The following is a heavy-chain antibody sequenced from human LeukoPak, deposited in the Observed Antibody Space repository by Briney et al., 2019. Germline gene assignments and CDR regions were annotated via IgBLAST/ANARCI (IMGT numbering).Heavy chain of an antibody. Sequence: GGSLRLSCAASGFTVSSNYMSWVRQAPGKGLEWFSVIYSGGSTYYADSVKGRFTISRDNSKNTLYLQMNSLRAEDTAVYYCARDHGYYDILTGYQHWGQGTLVTVSS. V-gene: IGHV3-66*01. CDR3: ARDHGYYDILTGYQH. D-gene: IGHD3-9*01. CDR1: GFTVSSNY. CDR2: IYSGGST. J-gene: IGHJ4*02.